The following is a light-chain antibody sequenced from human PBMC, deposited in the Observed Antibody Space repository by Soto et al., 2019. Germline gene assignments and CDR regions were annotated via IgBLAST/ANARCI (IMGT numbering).Light chain of an antibody. CDR2: AAS. Sequence: DIQMTQSPSTLSASVGDRVTITCRASQSISSWLAWYQQKPGKAPKLLIYAASSLQSGVPSRFSGSGSGTDFTLTISCLQSEDFATYYCQQLGETFGPGTKVDIK. CDR1: QSISSW. CDR3: QQLGET. J-gene: IGKJ3*01. V-gene: IGKV1-5*01.